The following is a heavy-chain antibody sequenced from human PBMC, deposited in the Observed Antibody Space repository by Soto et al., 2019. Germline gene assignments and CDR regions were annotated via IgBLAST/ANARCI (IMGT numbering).Heavy chain of an antibody. Sequence: QLQLQESGPGLVKPSETLSLTCTVSGGSISSSSYYWGWIRQPPGKGLEWIGSIYYSGSTYYNPSLKSRVTISVDTSKNQFSLKLSSVTAADTAVYYCAREYSGSLRTSNAFDIWGQGTMVTVSS. CDR2: IYYSGST. V-gene: IGHV4-39*01. CDR1: GGSISSSSYY. J-gene: IGHJ3*02. CDR3: AREYSGSLRTSNAFDI. D-gene: IGHD1-26*01.